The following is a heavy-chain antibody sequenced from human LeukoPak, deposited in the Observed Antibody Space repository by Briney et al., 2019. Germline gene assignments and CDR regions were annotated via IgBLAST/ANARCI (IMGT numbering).Heavy chain of an antibody. Sequence: GSLRLSCAVSGFTSSTNCINCVSHAPGKWLEWDASIRSSSTYIYYTDSGKGRFHISRDNAKNSLDLQMNSLRAEDTAVYYCARERRVYYDSSGYFRGNYPDDSRRYYFDYWGQGTLVTVSS. D-gene: IGHD3-22*01. V-gene: IGHV3-21*01. CDR1: GFTSSTNC. CDR2: IRSSSTYI. J-gene: IGHJ4*02. CDR3: ARERRVYYDSSGYFRGNYPDDSRRYYFDY.